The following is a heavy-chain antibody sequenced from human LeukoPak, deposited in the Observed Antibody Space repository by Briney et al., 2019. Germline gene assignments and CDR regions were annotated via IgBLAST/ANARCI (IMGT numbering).Heavy chain of an antibody. CDR1: SGSITSYY. CDR3: GSVRLGVSFFFDL. V-gene: IGHV4-59*01. J-gene: IGHJ2*01. CDR2: VYHTGRI. D-gene: IGHD1-26*01. Sequence: PSETLSLTCAVSSGSITSYYWNWIRRSPGGRLEWVGFVYHTGRITYNPSLKSRLSMSVDTSKSQVSLKLTSVTAADTAVYYAGSVRLGVSFFFDLWGRGTLVTVSS.